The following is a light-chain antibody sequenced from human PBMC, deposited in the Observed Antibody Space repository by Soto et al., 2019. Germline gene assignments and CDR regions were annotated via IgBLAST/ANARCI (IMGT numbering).Light chain of an antibody. CDR3: LSFDSSLSVV. CDR1: SSNTGAGYD. Sequence: QTVVTQPPSVSGAPGQRVTISCTGSSSNTGAGYDVHWYQQLPGRAPKLLIYGNTNRPSGVPDRFSGSESGTSASLAITGLQAEDEADYYCLSFDSSLSVVFGGGTKLTVL. CDR2: GNT. V-gene: IGLV1-40*01. J-gene: IGLJ2*01.